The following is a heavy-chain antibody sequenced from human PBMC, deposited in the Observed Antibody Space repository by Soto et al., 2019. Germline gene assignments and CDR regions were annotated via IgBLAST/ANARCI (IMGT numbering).Heavy chain of an antibody. D-gene: IGHD1-1*01. Sequence: ASVKVSCKASGYTFANSAMHWVRQAPGQRLEWMGWINAANGNTKYSQRFQGRLTISRDTSASTAVMELSGLRYEDTAVYYCARDNNWADYWGQGTLVTVSS. CDR1: GYTFANSA. CDR3: ARDNNWADY. CDR2: INAANGNT. V-gene: IGHV1-3*01. J-gene: IGHJ4*02.